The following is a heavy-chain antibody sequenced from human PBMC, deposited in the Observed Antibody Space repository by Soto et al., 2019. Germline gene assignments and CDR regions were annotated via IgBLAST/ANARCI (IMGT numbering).Heavy chain of an antibody. D-gene: IGHD3-22*01. CDR3: ARDYLDASGYFTPFLDD. Sequence: VQLLVSGGDLVQPGGSLRLSCVASGFTFGSRAMSWVRQAPGEGLEWVALISNDGANKYYGDSVKGRFTISRDNSKNTLYLQMNSLRAEDTAVYFCARDYLDASGYFTPFLDDWGQGTLVTVSS. V-gene: IGHV3-30-3*01. CDR2: ISNDGANK. J-gene: IGHJ4*02. CDR1: GFTFGSRA.